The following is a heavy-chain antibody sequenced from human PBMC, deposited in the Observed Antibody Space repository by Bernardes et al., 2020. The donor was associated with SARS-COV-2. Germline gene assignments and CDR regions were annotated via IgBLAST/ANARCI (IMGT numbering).Heavy chain of an antibody. Sequence: GGSLRLSCTGSGFIFGDYAMSWFRQAPGKGLEWVGFIRSTDYDWTTDAAASVRGRFTISRDDSKNIAYLQMNSLNTFDTAVYYCSRTRGPAPFDYWGQGTPVTVSS. CDR2: IRSTDYDWTT. D-gene: IGHD3-10*01. J-gene: IGHJ4*02. CDR1: GFIFGDYA. CDR3: SRTRGPAPFDY. V-gene: IGHV3-49*03.